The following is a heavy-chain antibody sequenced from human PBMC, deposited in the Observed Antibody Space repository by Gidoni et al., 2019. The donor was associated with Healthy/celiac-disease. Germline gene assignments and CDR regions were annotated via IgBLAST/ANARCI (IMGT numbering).Heavy chain of an antibody. CDR1: GFTFGYYA. CDR3: TRLNDDDYGIYYYYYMDV. CDR2: IRSKAYGGTT. Sequence: EVQLVESGGGLVKPGRSLSLSCTASGFTFGYYAMSWFRQAQGKGLEWVGFIRSKAYGGTTEYAASVKGRFTISRDDSKSIAYLQMNSLKTEDTAVYYCTRLNDDDYGIYYYYYMDVWGKGTTVTVSS. V-gene: IGHV3-49*05. D-gene: IGHD4-17*01. J-gene: IGHJ6*03.